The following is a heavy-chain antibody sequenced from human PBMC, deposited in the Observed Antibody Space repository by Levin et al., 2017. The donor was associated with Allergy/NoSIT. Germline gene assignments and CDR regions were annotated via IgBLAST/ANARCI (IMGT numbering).Heavy chain of an antibody. V-gene: IGHV3-7*04. D-gene: IGHD2-15*01. CDR3: ARDAYCSGGSCYVY. CDR2: MNQDGSEK. CDR1: GFTFSSYW. Sequence: PGGSLRLSCVVSGFTFSSYWMTWVRQAPGKGLEWVANMNQDGSEKNYVDSVKGRFIISRDNAESSLYLQMNSLRVEDTAVYYCARDAYCSGGSCYVYWGQGTLVTVSS. J-gene: IGHJ4*02.